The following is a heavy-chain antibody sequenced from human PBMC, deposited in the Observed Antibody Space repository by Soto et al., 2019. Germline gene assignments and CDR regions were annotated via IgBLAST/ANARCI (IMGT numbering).Heavy chain of an antibody. D-gene: IGHD6-13*01. CDR3: AKVRYRSWYFDN. Sequence: PGGSLSLSCAASRFTFSTYEMNWVRQAPGKGREWVSYISSSGYTVYYADSVKGRFTVSRDNTNSTLFLHMKRLRVDDTALYYCAKVRYRSWYFDNWGQGTLVTVSS. J-gene: IGHJ4*02. V-gene: IGHV3-48*03. CDR1: RFTFSTYE. CDR2: ISSSGYTV.